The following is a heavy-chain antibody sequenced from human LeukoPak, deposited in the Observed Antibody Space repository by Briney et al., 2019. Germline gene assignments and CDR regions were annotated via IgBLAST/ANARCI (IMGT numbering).Heavy chain of an antibody. J-gene: IGHJ4*02. CDR2: ISYDGSNK. D-gene: IGHD6-19*01. Sequence: YPGGSLRLSCAASGFTFSSYAMHWVRQAPGKGLEWVAVISYDGSNKYYADSVKGRFTISRDNSKNTLYLQMNSLRAEDTAVYYCAREAVAVHYFDYWAREPWSPSPQ. V-gene: IGHV3-30*04. CDR3: AREAVAVHYFDY. CDR1: GFTFSSYA.